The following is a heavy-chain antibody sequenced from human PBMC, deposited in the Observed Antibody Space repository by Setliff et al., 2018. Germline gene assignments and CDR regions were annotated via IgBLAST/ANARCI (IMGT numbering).Heavy chain of an antibody. CDR1: GFSLSTSGVG. J-gene: IGHJ4*02. V-gene: IGHV2-5*02. CDR2: IYWDDDK. CDR3: ACCITIFGVVIPNAFDY. D-gene: IGHD3-3*01. Sequence: SGPTLVNPTQTLTLTCTFSGFSLSTSGVGVGWIRQPPGKALEWLALIYWDDDKRYSPSLKSRLTITKDTSKNQVVLTMTNMDPVDTATYYCACCITIFGVVIPNAFDYWGQGTLVTVSS.